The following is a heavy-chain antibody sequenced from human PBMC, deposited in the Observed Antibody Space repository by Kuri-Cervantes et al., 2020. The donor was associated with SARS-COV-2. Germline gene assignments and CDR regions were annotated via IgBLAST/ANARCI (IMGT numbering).Heavy chain of an antibody. CDR3: AKVAEEDSSGWYPDYYYGMDV. D-gene: IGHD6-19*01. V-gene: IGHV3-30*18. J-gene: IGHJ6*02. Sequence: GGSLRLSCAASGFTFSSYGMHWVRQAPGKGLEWVAVITYEGSNTYYADSVKGRFTISRDNSKNTLYLQMNSLRAEDTAVYYCAKVAEEDSSGWYPDYYYGMDVWGQGTTVTVSS. CDR2: ITYEGSNT. CDR1: GFTFSSYG.